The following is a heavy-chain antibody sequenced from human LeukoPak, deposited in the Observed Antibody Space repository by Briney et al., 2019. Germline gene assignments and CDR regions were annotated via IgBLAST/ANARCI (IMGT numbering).Heavy chain of an antibody. CDR3: AKSTVTTSFDY. CDR1: GFTFSSYG. CDR2: IRYDGSNK. D-gene: IGHD4-11*01. Sequence: GGSLRLSCAASGFTFSSYGMHWVHQAPDKGLEWVAFIRYDGSNKYYADSVKGRFTISRDNSKNTLYLQMNSLRAEDTAVYYCAKSTVTTSFDYWGQGTLVTVFS. J-gene: IGHJ4*02. V-gene: IGHV3-30*02.